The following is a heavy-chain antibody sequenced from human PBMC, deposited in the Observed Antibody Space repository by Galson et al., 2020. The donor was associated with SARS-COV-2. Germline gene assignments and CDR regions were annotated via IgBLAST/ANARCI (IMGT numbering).Heavy chain of an antibody. CDR1: GFTFSSYS. J-gene: IGHJ5*02. Sequence: NSGGSLRLSCAASGFTFSSYSMNWVRQPPGKGLEWVSSISSSSSYIYYADSVKGRFTISRDNAKNSLYLQMNSLRAEDTGVYYCARGRWLYYYDSSGYYYGDWFDPWGQGTLVTVSS. D-gene: IGHD3-22*01. CDR2: ISSSSSYI. V-gene: IGHV3-21*01. CDR3: ARGRWLYYYDSSGYYYGDWFDP.